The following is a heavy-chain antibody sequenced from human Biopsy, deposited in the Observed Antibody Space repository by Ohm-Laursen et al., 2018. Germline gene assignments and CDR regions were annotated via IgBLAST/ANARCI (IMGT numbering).Heavy chain of an antibody. V-gene: IGHV1-69*01. CDR1: GGTFSSSA. CDR3: ARGGGYNWNNGWFDP. Sequence: SSVKVSCKASGGTFSSSAITWVRQAPGQGLEWMGGIIGIFRTAHYAQKFQGRVTITAGEFMSTAYMELSSLRSEDTAVYYCARGGGYNWNNGWFDPWGQGTLVTVSS. CDR2: IIGIFRTA. D-gene: IGHD1/OR15-1a*01. J-gene: IGHJ5*02.